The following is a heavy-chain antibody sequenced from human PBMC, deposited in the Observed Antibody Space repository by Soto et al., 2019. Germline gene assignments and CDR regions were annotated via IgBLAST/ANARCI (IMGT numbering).Heavy chain of an antibody. CDR3: ARSSGGNFGIIIEGTNCFAP. CDR1: RDTFTCYH. CDR2: INPDGGST. V-gene: IGHV1-46*01. J-gene: IGHJ5*02. D-gene: IGHD1-26*01. Sequence: ASVTVSLKAPRDTFTCYHINWLRQAPGKGLEWMGVINPDGGSTAYAQKFKGRVTLTRDTSASTIYMEVSSLTSEDTAMYYCARSSGGNFGIIIEGTNCFAPWGQGTLVTVSS.